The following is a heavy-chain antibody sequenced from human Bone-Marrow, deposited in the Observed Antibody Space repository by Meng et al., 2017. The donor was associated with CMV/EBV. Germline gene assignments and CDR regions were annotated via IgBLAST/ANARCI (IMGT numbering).Heavy chain of an antibody. D-gene: IGHD2-2*01. J-gene: IGHJ6*02. CDR1: GGSISSSSYY. CDR2: IYYSGST. V-gene: IGHV4-39*01. Sequence: SETLSLTCTVSGGSISSSSYYWGWIRQPPGKGLEWIGSIYYSGSTYYNPSLKSRVTISVDTSKNQFSLKLSSVTAADTAVYYCARKPYCSSTSCPYYYYYYGMDVWGQGTTVTASS. CDR3: ARKPYCSSTSCPYYYYYYGMDV.